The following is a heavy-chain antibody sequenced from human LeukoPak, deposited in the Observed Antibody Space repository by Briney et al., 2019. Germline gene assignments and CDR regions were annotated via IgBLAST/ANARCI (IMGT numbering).Heavy chain of an antibody. D-gene: IGHD5-24*01. J-gene: IGHJ4*02. Sequence: GGSLRLSCAASGFTVSSYGMTWVRLAPGKGLEWVSAFSATDGSAQYAESVKGRFTISRDNAENSLYLQMNGLRVEDTAVYFCARGEQKATITGLDSWGQGTLVTVSS. CDR2: FSATDGSA. V-gene: IGHV3-23*01. CDR1: GFTVSSYG. CDR3: ARGEQKATITGLDS.